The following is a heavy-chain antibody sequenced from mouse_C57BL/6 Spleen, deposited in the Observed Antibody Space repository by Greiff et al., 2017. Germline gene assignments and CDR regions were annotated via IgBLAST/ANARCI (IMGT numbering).Heavy chain of an antibody. CDR1: GFTFTDYY. CDR2: IRNKANGYTT. Sequence: EVKLVESGGGLVQPGGSLSLSCAASGFTFTDYYMSWVRQPPGKALEWLGFIRNKANGYTTEYSASVKGRFTISRDNSQSILYLQMNALRAEDSATYYCARLYSNSLDDWGQGTTLTVSS. CDR3: ARLYSNSLDD. V-gene: IGHV7-3*01. D-gene: IGHD2-5*01. J-gene: IGHJ2*01.